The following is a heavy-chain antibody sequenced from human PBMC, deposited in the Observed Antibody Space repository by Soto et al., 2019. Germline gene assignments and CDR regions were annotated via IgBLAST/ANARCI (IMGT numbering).Heavy chain of an antibody. J-gene: IGHJ2*01. CDR2: IWYDGSNK. CDR3: ARDLMYSSSSPNWYFDL. Sequence: QVQLVESGGGVVQPGRSLRLSCAASGFTFSSYGMHWVRQAPGKGLEWVAVIWYDGSNKYYADSVKGRFTISRDNSKNTLYLQMNSLRAEDTAVYYCARDLMYSSSSPNWYFDLWGRGTLVTVSS. D-gene: IGHD6-6*01. V-gene: IGHV3-33*01. CDR1: GFTFSSYG.